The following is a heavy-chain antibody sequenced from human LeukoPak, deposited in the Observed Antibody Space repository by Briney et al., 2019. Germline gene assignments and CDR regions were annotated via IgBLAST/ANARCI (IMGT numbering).Heavy chain of an antibody. J-gene: IGHJ6*02. Sequence: GGSLRLSCAASGFIFNSYSMNWVRQAPGKGLEWVSYISSSGFTIYYADSVKGRFTISRDNAKNSLYLQMSSLRAEDTAVFYCARDIAVATGYYYHYGMDVWGQGTTVTVSS. D-gene: IGHD6-19*01. V-gene: IGHV3-48*01. CDR2: ISSSGFTI. CDR1: GFIFNSYS. CDR3: ARDIAVATGYYYHYGMDV.